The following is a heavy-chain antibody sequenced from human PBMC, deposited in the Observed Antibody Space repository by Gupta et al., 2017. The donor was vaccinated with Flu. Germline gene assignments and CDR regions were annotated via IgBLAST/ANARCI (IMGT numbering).Heavy chain of an antibody. CDR2: IFSNDEK. J-gene: IGHJ4*02. V-gene: IGHV2-26*01. D-gene: IGHD4-17*01. Sequence: QVTLKESGPVLVKPTETLTLTCTVSGLSVSNARMGVSWIRQPPGKALEWLAHIFSNDEKSYSTSLKTRLTISKDTSKSQVVLTMTNMDPVDTATYYCARSPETTVTTVFDYWGQGTLVTVSS. CDR3: ARSPETTVTTVFDY. CDR1: GLSVSNARMG.